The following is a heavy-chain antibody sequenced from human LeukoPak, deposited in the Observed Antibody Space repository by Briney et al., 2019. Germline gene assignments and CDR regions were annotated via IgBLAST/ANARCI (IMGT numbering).Heavy chain of an antibody. D-gene: IGHD3-22*01. J-gene: IGHJ4*02. CDR2: IYYSGST. Sequence: SETLSLTCTVSGGSISSYYWSWIRQPPGKGLEWIGYIYYSGSTNYNPSLKSRVTISADTSKNQFSLKLSSVTAADTAVYYCAIHPIYYDSSGYYTDYWGQGTLVTVSS. CDR3: AIHPIYYDSSGYYTDY. CDR1: GGSISSYY. V-gene: IGHV4-59*01.